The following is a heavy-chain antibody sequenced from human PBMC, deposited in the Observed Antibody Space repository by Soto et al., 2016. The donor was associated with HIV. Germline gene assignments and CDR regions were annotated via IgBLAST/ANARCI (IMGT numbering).Heavy chain of an antibody. CDR3: ARGGEGATPVRGDSEH. Sequence: QVQLQQWGAGLLKPSETLSLTCAVYGGSFSGYYWTWIRQPPGKGLEWIGEINHSGNANYNPSLKSRVTISVDTSKHQFSLKLNSVTAADTAVYYCARGGEGATPVRGDSEHWGQGTLVTVSS. CDR2: INHSGNA. J-gene: IGHJ1*01. V-gene: IGHV4-34*01. D-gene: IGHD1-26*01. CDR1: GGSFSGYY.